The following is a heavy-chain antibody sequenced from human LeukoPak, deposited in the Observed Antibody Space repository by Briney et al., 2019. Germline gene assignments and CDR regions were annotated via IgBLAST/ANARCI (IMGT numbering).Heavy chain of an antibody. V-gene: IGHV4-59*12. CDR3: ARDQPFWSGYSPESGGDAFDI. Sequence: SETLSLTCTVSGGSISSYYWSWIRQPPGKGLEWIGYIYYSGSTNYNPSLKSRVTMSVDTSKNQFSLKLSSVTAADTAVYYCARDQPFWSGYSPESGGDAFDIWGQGTMVTVSS. J-gene: IGHJ3*02. D-gene: IGHD3-3*01. CDR1: GGSISSYY. CDR2: IYYSGST.